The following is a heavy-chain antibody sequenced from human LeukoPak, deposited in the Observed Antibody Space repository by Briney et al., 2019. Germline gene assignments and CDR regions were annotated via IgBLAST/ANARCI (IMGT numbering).Heavy chain of an antibody. Sequence: ASVKVSCKASGYTFSSYDINWVRQATGQGLEWMGWMNPNSGNTGYAQKFQGRVTITRNTSISTAYMELSSLGSEDTAVYYCARALERRYYYMDVWGKGTTVTVSS. J-gene: IGHJ6*03. CDR3: ARALERRYYYMDV. CDR1: GYTFSSYD. V-gene: IGHV1-8*03. CDR2: MNPNSGNT.